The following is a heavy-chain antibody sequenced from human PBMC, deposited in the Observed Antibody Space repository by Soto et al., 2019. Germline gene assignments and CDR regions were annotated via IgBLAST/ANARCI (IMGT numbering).Heavy chain of an antibody. V-gene: IGHV1-69*13. D-gene: IGHD4-17*01. CDR3: ARDLDYGDYANWFDP. J-gene: IGHJ5*02. CDR2: IIPIFGTA. CDR1: GGTFSSYA. Sequence: RASVKVSCKASGGTFSSYAISWVRQAPGQGLEWMGGIIPIFGTANYAQKFQGRVTITADESTSTAYMELSSLRSEDTAVYYCARDLDYGDYANWFDPWGQGTLVTVSS.